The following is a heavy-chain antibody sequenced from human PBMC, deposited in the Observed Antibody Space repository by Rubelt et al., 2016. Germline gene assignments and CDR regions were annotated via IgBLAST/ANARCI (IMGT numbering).Heavy chain of an antibody. CDR3: ARGRVSSGWYRDY. Sequence: QVQLQQWGAGLLKPSETLSLTCAVYGGSFSGYYWSWIRQPPGKGLEWIGEINHSGRTNYHPSLKSRVTISVDTSKPHFSLKVSSGTAADTAVYYCARGRVSSGWYRDYWGQGTLVIVSS. J-gene: IGHJ4*02. D-gene: IGHD6-19*01. CDR2: INHSGRT. V-gene: IGHV4-34*01. CDR1: GGSFSGYY.